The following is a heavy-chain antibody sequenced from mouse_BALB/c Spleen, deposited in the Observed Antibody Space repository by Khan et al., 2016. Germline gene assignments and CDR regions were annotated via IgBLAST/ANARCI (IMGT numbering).Heavy chain of an antibody. CDR1: GFDFSRYW. Sequence: EVKLLESGGGLVQPGGSLKLSCAASGFDFSRYWMSWVRQAPGKGLEWIGEINPDSSTINYTPSLTDKFIISKDNAKNTLYLQMSKVRSEDTALSYCARLHYYGRFAYWGQGTLVTVSA. D-gene: IGHD1-2*01. V-gene: IGHV4-1*02. CDR3: ARLHYYGRFAY. CDR2: INPDSSTI. J-gene: IGHJ3*01.